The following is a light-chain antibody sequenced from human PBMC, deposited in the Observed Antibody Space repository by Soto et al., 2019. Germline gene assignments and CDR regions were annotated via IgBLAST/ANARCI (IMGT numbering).Light chain of an antibody. V-gene: IGKV1-6*01. J-gene: IGKJ3*01. CDR2: EAS. Sequence: AIQMTPSPSSLAASVGDRVTITCRASQGIRTDLGWYQQRPGKAPKLLIDEASNLRSEAPSRFSGSGSGTVFTLTISSLQPEDVATYYCLQDHNYPFTFGPGTKVEI. CDR3: LQDHNYPFT. CDR1: QGIRTD.